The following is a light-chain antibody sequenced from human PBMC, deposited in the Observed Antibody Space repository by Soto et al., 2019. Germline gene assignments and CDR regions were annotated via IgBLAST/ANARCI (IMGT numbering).Light chain of an antibody. CDR3: QQYVHWPPGA. CDR1: QSVSSS. V-gene: IGKV3-15*01. J-gene: IGKJ1*01. CDR2: DTS. Sequence: EIVVTQSPATLSVSPGERVTLSCRASQSVSSSLARYQQRPGQAPRLLIYDTSTRAAGIAARFSGSASGTEFTLTSSSLQSEDSAVYCCQQYVHWPPGAFGRGTAVEIK.